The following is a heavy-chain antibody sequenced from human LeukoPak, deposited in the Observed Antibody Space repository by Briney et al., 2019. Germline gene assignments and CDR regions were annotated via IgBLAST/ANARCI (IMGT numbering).Heavy chain of an antibody. J-gene: IGHJ4*02. Sequence: ASVTVSFTASVYTFTIHYVHWVRQAPGQGLEWMGIIHPSGGNPRSTENFQGRVTMTRDTSTSTVYLELRSLTSQDTAVYYCARDCSSTACQGPVLDFWGQGTLVTVSS. CDR3: ARDCSSTACQGPVLDF. V-gene: IGHV1-46*01. D-gene: IGHD6-13*01. CDR2: IHPSGGNP. CDR1: VYTFTIHY.